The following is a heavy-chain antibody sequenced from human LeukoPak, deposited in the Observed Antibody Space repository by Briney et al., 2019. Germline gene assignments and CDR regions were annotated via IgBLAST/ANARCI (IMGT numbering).Heavy chain of an antibody. CDR1: GYTFTSYY. CDR2: FDPEDGET. CDR3: ATKLYGSGSPAYYYMDV. V-gene: IGHV1-24*01. J-gene: IGHJ6*03. Sequence: ASVKASCKASGYTFTSYYMHWVRQAPGKGLEWMGGFDPEDGETIYAQKFQGRVTMTEDTSTDTAYMELSSLRSEDTAVYYCATKLYGSGSPAYYYMDVWGKGTTVTVSS. D-gene: IGHD3-10*01.